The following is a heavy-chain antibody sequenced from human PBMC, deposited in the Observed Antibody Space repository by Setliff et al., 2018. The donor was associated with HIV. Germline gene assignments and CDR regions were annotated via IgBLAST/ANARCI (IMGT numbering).Heavy chain of an antibody. V-gene: IGHV4-34*01. Sequence: SETLSLTCAVYGGSFSGYYWTWIRQSPGKGLAWNGQINHSGSTNCNPSLKSRVSISTDTSKNQFSLKLSSVTAADTAVYYCARDRYTWNYGKNYMDVWGKGTTVTVSS. D-gene: IGHD1-7*01. CDR2: INHSGST. CDR1: GGSFSGYY. J-gene: IGHJ6*03. CDR3: ARDRYTWNYGKNYMDV.